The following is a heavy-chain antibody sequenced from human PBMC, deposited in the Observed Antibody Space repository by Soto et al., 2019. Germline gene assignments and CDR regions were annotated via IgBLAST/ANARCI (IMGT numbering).Heavy chain of an antibody. Sequence: PGGSLRLSCSASGFTFSIYAMHWVRQAPGKGLEYVSSISTNGGSTHYADSVKGRFTISRDNSKNTVYLQMSSLRAEDTAVYYCVKGEYYYDGSAYYPFDYWGQGTLVTV. V-gene: IGHV3-64D*06. CDR1: GFTFSIYA. CDR2: ISTNGGST. J-gene: IGHJ4*02. D-gene: IGHD3-22*01. CDR3: VKGEYYYDGSAYYPFDY.